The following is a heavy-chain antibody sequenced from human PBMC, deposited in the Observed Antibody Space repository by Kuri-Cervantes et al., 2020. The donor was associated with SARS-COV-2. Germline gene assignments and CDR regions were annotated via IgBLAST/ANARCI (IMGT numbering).Heavy chain of an antibody. CDR2: IYYSGST. D-gene: IGHD6-6*01. J-gene: IGHJ4*02. V-gene: IGHV4-61*01. Sequence: SETLSLTCAVYGGSVSSGSYYWSWIRQPPGKGLEWIGYIYYSGSTNYNPSLKSRVTISVDTSKNQFSLKLSSVTAADTAVYYCARGKWSSSSPLDYWGQGTLVTVSS. CDR3: ARGKWSSSSPLDY. CDR1: GGSVSSGSYY.